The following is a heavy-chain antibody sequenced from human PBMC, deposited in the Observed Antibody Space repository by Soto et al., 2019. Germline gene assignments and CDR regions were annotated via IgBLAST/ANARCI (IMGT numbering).Heavy chain of an antibody. V-gene: IGHV3-7*01. Sequence: GGSLRLSCAASGFTFSSYWMSWVRQAPGKGLEWVANIKQDGSEKYYVDSVKGRFTISRDNAKNSLYLQMNSLRAEDTAVYYCAREWGNDFFAFDYWGQGTLVTVSS. D-gene: IGHD3-3*01. J-gene: IGHJ4*02. CDR3: AREWGNDFFAFDY. CDR1: GFTFSSYW. CDR2: IKQDGSEK.